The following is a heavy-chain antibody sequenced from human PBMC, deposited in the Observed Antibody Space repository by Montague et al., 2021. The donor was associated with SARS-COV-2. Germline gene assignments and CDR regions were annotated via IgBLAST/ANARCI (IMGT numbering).Heavy chain of an antibody. CDR1: GGSISSYY. V-gene: IGHV4-59*12. Sequence: SETLSLTCTVSGGSISSYYWSWIRQPPGKGLEWIGYIYYSGSTNYNPSLKSRVTISVDTSKNQFSLKLSSVTAADTAVYYCARARQDVVVPALGIGAYYYYCYMDVWGKGTTVTVSS. D-gene: IGHD2-2*01. CDR2: IYYSGST. J-gene: IGHJ6*03. CDR3: ARARQDVVVPALGIGAYYYYCYMDV.